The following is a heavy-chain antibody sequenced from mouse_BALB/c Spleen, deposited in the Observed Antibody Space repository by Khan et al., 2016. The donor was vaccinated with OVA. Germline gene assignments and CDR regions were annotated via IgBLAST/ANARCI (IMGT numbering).Heavy chain of an antibody. V-gene: IGHV9-3*02. CDR1: GYTFTDYG. Sequence: QIQLVQSGPELKKPGETVKISCKASGYTFTDYGMNWVKQAPGKGLKWMGWINPNTGEPTYVEEFKGRFAFSLETSARNAYLQINNLKHEDTATYFSARDYYYCSAYRHLDHYALDYWGLGTSVTVSS. CDR3: ARDYYYCSAYRHLDHYALDY. CDR2: INPNTGEP. J-gene: IGHJ4*01. D-gene: IGHD1-1*01.